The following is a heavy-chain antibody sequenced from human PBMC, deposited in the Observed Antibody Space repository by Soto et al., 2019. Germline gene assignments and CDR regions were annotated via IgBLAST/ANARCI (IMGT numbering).Heavy chain of an antibody. CDR3: ARRPVYYGMDV. J-gene: IGHJ6*01. CDR1: GHTVTSYY. V-gene: IGHV1-46*01. Sequence: GASVKVSSKASGHTVTSYYMHWAQHVPGQGLEWMGTINPSGGSTSSAQKFQGRVTMTSDTSTSTVYLELRSLRSEDTAAYHCARRPVYYGMDVWGQGTTV. CDR2: INPSGGST.